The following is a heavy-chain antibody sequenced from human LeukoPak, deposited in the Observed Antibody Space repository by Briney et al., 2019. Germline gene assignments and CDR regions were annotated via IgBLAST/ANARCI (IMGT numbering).Heavy chain of an antibody. CDR2: ISGTAGIT. Sequence: PGGSLRLSCAASGFTFSGYAMSWVRQAPGKGLEWVSAISGTAGITHYADSVRGRFTISRDNSNSTLYLQMHSVRAEDTAVYYCAKRVDDTTGYYSPGEIWGQGTLVTVSS. CDR1: GFTFSGYA. CDR3: AKRVDDTTGYYSPGEI. V-gene: IGHV3-23*01. D-gene: IGHD3-22*01. J-gene: IGHJ4*02.